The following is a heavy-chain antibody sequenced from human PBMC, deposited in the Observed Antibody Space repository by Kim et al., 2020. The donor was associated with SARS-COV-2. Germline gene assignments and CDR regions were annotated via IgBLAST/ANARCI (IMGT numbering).Heavy chain of an antibody. CDR2: IYYAGKT. D-gene: IGHD2-15*01. CDR3: ARLATLGGVDY. Sequence: SETLSLTCTVSGGSISNTNYYWGWVRQPPGKGLEWIGSIYYAGKTYYNMSLKSRVTIFVYTSTNQFSLTLSSVTAADTAVYYCARLATLGGVDYWGQGT. CDR1: GGSISNTNYY. J-gene: IGHJ4*02. V-gene: IGHV4-39*01.